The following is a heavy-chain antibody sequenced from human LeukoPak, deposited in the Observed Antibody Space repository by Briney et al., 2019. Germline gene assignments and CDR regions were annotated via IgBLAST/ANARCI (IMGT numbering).Heavy chain of an antibody. Sequence: SETLSLTCTVSGGSISSSSYYWGWIRQPPGTGLEGIGSIYYSGSTYDNPSLKSRVTISVDTPKNQFSLKLSSVTAADTAVYYCARQRGTMVRGVTTGAYYYYMDVWGKGTTVTISS. CDR2: IYYSGST. CDR1: GGSISSSSYY. CDR3: ARQRGTMVRGVTTGAYYYYMDV. D-gene: IGHD3-10*01. J-gene: IGHJ6*03. V-gene: IGHV4-39*01.